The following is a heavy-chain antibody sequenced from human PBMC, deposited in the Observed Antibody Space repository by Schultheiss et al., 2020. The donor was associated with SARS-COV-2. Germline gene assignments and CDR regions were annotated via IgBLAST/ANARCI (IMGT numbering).Heavy chain of an antibody. Sequence: SQTLSLTCTVSGGSISSSSYYWGWIRQPPGKGLEWIGSIYYSGSTYYNPSLKSRVTISVDTSKNQFSLKLNSVTAADTAVYYCARQTFYYGSGSYYNPPDYWGQGMLVTVSS. CDR3: ARQTFYYGSGSYYNPPDY. V-gene: IGHV4-39*01. CDR2: IYYSGST. D-gene: IGHD3-10*01. J-gene: IGHJ4*02. CDR1: GGSISSSSYY.